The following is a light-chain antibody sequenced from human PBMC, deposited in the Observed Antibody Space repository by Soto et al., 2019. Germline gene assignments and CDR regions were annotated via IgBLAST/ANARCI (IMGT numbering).Light chain of an antibody. CDR3: QQRSDWLT. J-gene: IGKJ4*01. CDR2: DAS. CDR1: QSVSSSY. Sequence: EIVLTHSPGTLSLSPWEIATLSCRASQSVSSSYLAWYQQKPGQAPRLLIYDASYRATGIPARFSGGGSGTDFTLSISSLEPEDFAVYYCQQRSDWLTFGGGTKVDIK. V-gene: IGKV3D-20*02.